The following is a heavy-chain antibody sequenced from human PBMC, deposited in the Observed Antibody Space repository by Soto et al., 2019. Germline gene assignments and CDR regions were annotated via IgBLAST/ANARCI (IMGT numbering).Heavy chain of an antibody. CDR1: GFTFSSDN. CDR2: ISSDSKSK. J-gene: IGHJ3*02. CDR3: VGDHGVWHRDYGAFDM. V-gene: IGHV3-48*02. D-gene: IGHD4-17*01. Sequence: DVQLVESGGGLAQPGGSLRLSCAASGFTFSSDNMNWVRQTPGKGPEWVSYISSDSKSKYYADSVQGRFTISRDNGKNSLYLQIDSLRDEDTAVYYCVGDHGVWHRDYGAFDMWGQGTMVTVSS.